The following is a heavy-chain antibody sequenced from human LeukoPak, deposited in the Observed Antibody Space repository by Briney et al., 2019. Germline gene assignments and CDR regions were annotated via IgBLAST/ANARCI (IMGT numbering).Heavy chain of an antibody. Sequence: GASVKVSCKASGYTFTSYGTSWVRQAPGQGLEWMGWISAYNGNTNYAQKLQGRVTMTTDTSTSTAYMELRSLRSDDTAVYYCARVGYCTNGVCYDAFDIWGQGTMVTVSS. V-gene: IGHV1-18*01. J-gene: IGHJ3*02. D-gene: IGHD2-8*01. CDR1: GYTFTSYG. CDR2: ISAYNGNT. CDR3: ARVGYCTNGVCYDAFDI.